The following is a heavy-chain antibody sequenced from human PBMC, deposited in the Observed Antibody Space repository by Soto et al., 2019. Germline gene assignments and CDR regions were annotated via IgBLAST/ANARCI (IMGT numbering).Heavy chain of an antibody. CDR3: ARDGTYYDFWSGYYVPDY. CDR2: IIPIHGIT. J-gene: IGHJ4*02. V-gene: IGHV1-69*04. D-gene: IGHD3-3*01. Sequence: SVKVSCKASGGTFSSYTIIWVRQAPGQGLEWMGRIIPIHGITNYAQKLQGRVTMTADKSTSTAYMELRSLRSDDTAVYYCARDGTYYDFWSGYYVPDYWGQGTLVTVSS. CDR1: GGTFSSYT.